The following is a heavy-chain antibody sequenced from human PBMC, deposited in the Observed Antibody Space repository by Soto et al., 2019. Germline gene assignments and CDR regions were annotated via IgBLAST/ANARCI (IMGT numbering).Heavy chain of an antibody. V-gene: IGHV3-48*02. CDR1: GFTFSSYS. D-gene: IGHD2-21*02. CDR3: ARDYCGGDCYLPPLPYYFDY. J-gene: IGHJ4*02. CDR2: ISSSSSTI. Sequence: EVQLVESGGGLVQPGGSLRLSCAASGFTFSSYSMNWVRQAPGKGLEWVSYISSSSSTIYYADSVKGRFTIARDNAKNSLYLQMNSLRDEDTAVYYCARDYCGGDCYLPPLPYYFDYWGQGTLVTVFS.